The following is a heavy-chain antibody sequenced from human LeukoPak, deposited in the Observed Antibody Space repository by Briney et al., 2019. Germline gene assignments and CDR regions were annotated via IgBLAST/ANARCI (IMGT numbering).Heavy chain of an antibody. V-gene: IGHV4-59*01. CDR1: GGSISSYH. CDR3: ASARLGSGLEGAFDV. J-gene: IGHJ3*01. Sequence: PSETLSLTCTVSGGSISSYHWSWIRQPPGKGLEWIGYIYYSGSTNYNPSLKSRVTISIDASKNQFSLWLSSVTAADTAVYHCASARLGSGLEGAFDVRGQGTMVTVSS. D-gene: IGHD6-25*01. CDR2: IYYSGST.